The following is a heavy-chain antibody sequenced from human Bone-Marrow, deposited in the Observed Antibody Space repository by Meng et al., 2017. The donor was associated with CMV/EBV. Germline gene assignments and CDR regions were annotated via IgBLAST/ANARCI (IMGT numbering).Heavy chain of an antibody. CDR3: VNCGPYGGYVHY. CDR1: GFTFDDYA. Sequence: LSLTCAASGFTFDDYAMSWVRQAPGKGLEWVSVIYSGGSSTYYADSVKGRFTISRDNSKNTLYLQMNSLRAEDTAVYYCVNCGPYGGYVHYWGQGTLVTVSS. D-gene: IGHD5-12*01. V-gene: IGHV3-23*03. CDR2: IYSGGSST. J-gene: IGHJ4*02.